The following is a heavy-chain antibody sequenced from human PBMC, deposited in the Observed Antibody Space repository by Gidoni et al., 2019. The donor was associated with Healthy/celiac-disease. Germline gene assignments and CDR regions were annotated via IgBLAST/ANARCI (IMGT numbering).Heavy chain of an antibody. D-gene: IGHD3-3*01. CDR1: GGTFSSDA. CDR3: WLEWFLGATPRLFTVDY. Sequence: QVQLVQTGAEVKKPGYSVKVSCKASGGTFSSDAISWVRQATGQGLEWMGGSIPIFGTANYAPNFHGSVTITADESTSTAYMELRSLSSEDTAVYYCWLEWFLGATPRLFTVDYWGQGTLVTVSS. CDR2: SIPIFGTA. V-gene: IGHV1-69*01. J-gene: IGHJ4*02.